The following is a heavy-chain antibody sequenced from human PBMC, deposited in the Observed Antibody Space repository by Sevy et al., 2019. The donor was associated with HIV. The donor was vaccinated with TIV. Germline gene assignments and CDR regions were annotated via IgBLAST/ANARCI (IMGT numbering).Heavy chain of an antibody. Sequence: ASVKVSCKASGGTFSSYAISWVRQAPGQGLEWMGGIIPIFGTANYAQKFQGRVTITADKSTSTAYMELSSLRSDDTAVYYCAREGVAARPGRRYYYYMDVWGKGTTVTVSS. J-gene: IGHJ6*03. V-gene: IGHV1-69*06. D-gene: IGHD6-6*01. CDR2: IIPIFGTA. CDR3: AREGVAARPGRRYYYYMDV. CDR1: GGTFSSYA.